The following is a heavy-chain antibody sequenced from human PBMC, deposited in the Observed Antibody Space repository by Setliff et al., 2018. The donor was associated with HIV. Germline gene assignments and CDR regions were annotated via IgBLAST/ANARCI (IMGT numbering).Heavy chain of an antibody. CDR3: ARHFSIFGVTIISNDAFDI. CDR1: GGPISSSSYY. V-gene: IGHV4-39*01. J-gene: IGHJ3*02. CDR2: VYYSGPT. D-gene: IGHD3-3*01. Sequence: SETLSLTCTVSGGPISSSSYYWGWVRQPPGKGLEWIGSVYYSGPTYYNPSLTSRVTISVDTSKNQFSLKLTSVTAADTALYYCARHFSIFGVTIISNDAFDIWGRGTMVTVSS.